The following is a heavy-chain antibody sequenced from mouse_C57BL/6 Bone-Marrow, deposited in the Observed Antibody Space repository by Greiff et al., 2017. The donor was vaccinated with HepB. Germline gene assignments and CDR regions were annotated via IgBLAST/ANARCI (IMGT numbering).Heavy chain of an antibody. J-gene: IGHJ1*03. CDR2: ISDGGSYT. CDR3: ARDHRVDWYFDV. CDR1: GFTFSSYA. Sequence: EVKLMESGGGLVKPGGSLKLSCAASGFTFSSYAMSWVRQTPEKRLEWVATISDGGSYTYYPDNVKGRFTISRDNAKNNLYLQMRHLKSEDTAMYYCARDHRVDWYFDVWGTGTTVTVSS. V-gene: IGHV5-4*01.